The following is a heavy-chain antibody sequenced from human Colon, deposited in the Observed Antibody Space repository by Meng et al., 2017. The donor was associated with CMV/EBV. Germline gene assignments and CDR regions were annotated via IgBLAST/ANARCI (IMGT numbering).Heavy chain of an antibody. D-gene: IGHD2-2*01. CDR1: GFTFSSYT. V-gene: IGHV3-21*01. CDR3: ARAVICSSTSCYLDY. Sequence: GESLKISCAASGFTFSSYTMNWVRQAPGKGLEWVSSISSSSSYVLFADSVKGRFTTSRDNGNNSLYLQMNSLRVEDTAVYYCARAVICSSTSCYLDYWGQGTLVTVSS. CDR2: ISSSSSYV. J-gene: IGHJ4*02.